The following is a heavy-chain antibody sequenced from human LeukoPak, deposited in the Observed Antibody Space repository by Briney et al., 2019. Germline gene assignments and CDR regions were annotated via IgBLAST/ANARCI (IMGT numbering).Heavy chain of an antibody. Sequence: PSETLSLTCAVYGGSFSGYYWSWIRQPPGKGLEWIGEINHSGSTNYNPSLKSRVTISVDTSKNQFSLKLGSVTAADTAVYYCARGRNYYYYGMDVWGQGTTVTVSS. J-gene: IGHJ6*02. CDR1: GGSFSGYY. V-gene: IGHV4-34*01. CDR2: INHSGST. CDR3: ARGRNYYYYGMDV.